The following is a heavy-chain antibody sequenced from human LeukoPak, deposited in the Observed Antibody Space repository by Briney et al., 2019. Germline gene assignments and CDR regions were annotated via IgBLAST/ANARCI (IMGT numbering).Heavy chain of an antibody. CDR3: EKGLWLWPIAAAGFDY. V-gene: IGHV3-23*01. CDR2: ISGSGCNT. J-gene: IGHJ4*02. Sequence: GGSLRLSCSASGFTFSSYAMIWLRPAPGQALEGFSPISGSGCNTYYALSDKGRFTISRHNTKNTLYVQMNSLRAEDTGVYYCEKGLWLWPIAAAGFDYWGQGTLVTVSS. D-gene: IGHD6-13*01. CDR1: GFTFSSYA.